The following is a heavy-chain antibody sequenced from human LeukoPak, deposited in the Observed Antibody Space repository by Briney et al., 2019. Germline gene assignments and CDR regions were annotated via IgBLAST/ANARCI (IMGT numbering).Heavy chain of an antibody. D-gene: IGHD4-11*01. Sequence: QAGGSLRLSCAASGFTFSSYAMSWVRQAPGKGLVWVSRINSDGGSTTYADPVKGRFTISRDNAKNTLYLQMNSLRAEDTAVYYCARATETYSHYKAYYYYYYMDVWGKGTTVTVSS. J-gene: IGHJ6*03. CDR3: ARATETYSHYKAYYYYYYMDV. CDR2: INSDGGST. CDR1: GFTFSSYA. V-gene: IGHV3-74*01.